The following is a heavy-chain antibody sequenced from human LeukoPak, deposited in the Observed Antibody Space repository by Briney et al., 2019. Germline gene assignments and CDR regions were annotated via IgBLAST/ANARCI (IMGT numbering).Heavy chain of an antibody. CDR1: GFTFSSYA. CDR3: ARDNLRGIAAAGTAFDI. CDR2: LSDDGNNK. D-gene: IGHD6-13*01. Sequence: PGRPLRLPCAASGFTFSSYAMHWAPHSPGKGREGVAVLSDDGNNKYYADSVKGRFTISRDNPQNTLYLQMNSLRAEDTAVYYCARDNLRGIAAAGTAFDIWGQGTMVTVSS. J-gene: IGHJ3*02. V-gene: IGHV3-30-3*01.